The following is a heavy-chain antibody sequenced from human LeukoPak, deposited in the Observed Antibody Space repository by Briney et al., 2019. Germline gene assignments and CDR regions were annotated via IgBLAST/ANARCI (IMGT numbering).Heavy chain of an antibody. Sequence: ASVKVSCKTSGYTFSTYAMHWVRQAPGQSLEWMGWISAYNGNTNYAQKLQGRVTMTTDTSTSTAYMELRSLRSDDTAVYYCVRHTGSGSYYNRFINWFDPWGQGTLVTVSS. CDR3: VRHTGSGSYYNRFINWFDP. V-gene: IGHV1-18*01. CDR2: ISAYNGNT. D-gene: IGHD3-10*01. CDR1: GYTFSTYA. J-gene: IGHJ5*02.